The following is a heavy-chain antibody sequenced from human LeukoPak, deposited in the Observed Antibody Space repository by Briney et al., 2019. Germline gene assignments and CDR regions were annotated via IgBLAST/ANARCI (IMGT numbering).Heavy chain of an antibody. J-gene: IGHJ4*02. CDR1: GFTVSSNY. Sequence: PGGSLRLSCAASGFTVSSNYMSWVRQPPGKGLEWIGEINHSGSTNYNPSLKSRVTISVDTSKNQFSLKLSSVTAADTAVYYWASVVTGGEDYWGQGTLVTVSS. V-gene: IGHV4-34*01. D-gene: IGHD3-22*01. CDR3: ASVVTGGEDY. CDR2: INHSGST.